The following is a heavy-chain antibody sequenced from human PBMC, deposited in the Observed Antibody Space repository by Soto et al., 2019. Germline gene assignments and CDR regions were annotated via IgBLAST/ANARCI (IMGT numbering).Heavy chain of an antibody. V-gene: IGHV3-11*01. CDR2: ITSGSTI. Sequence: QVQLVESGGGFVKPGGSLRLSCAASGFTFSDYYMSWIRQAPGKGLEWVSYITSGSTIYYADSVKGRFTISRDNAKNSLYLQMNSLRAEDTAVYYCARAPYSSGWYDYYYGMDVWGQGTTVTVSS. CDR1: GFTFSDYY. CDR3: ARAPYSSGWYDYYYGMDV. D-gene: IGHD6-19*01. J-gene: IGHJ6*02.